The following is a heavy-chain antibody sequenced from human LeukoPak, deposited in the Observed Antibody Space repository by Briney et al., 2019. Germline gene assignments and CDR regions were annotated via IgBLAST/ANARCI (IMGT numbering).Heavy chain of an antibody. V-gene: IGHV4-34*01. J-gene: IGHJ4*02. CDR3: ARGLWELRNDY. Sequence: SETLSLTCAVYGGSFSGYYWSWIRQPPGKGLEWIGEINHSGSTNYNPSLKSRVTISVDTSKNQFSLKLSSVTAADTAVYYCARGLWELRNDYWGQGTLVTVSS. D-gene: IGHD1-26*01. CDR2: INHSGST. CDR1: GGSFSGYY.